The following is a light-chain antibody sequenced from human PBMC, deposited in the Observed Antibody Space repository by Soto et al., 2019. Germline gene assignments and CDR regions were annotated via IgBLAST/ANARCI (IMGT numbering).Light chain of an antibody. CDR3: HQYNDWPPFT. CDR1: QSVSSN. Sequence: ELVMTQSPATLSVSPGERATLSCRASQSVSSNLAWYQQKPGQAPRLLIYGASTRATGVPARFSGSGSGTEFTRTISSLQSEDFAVYYCHQYNDWPPFTFGPGTKVDIK. CDR2: GAS. J-gene: IGKJ3*01. V-gene: IGKV3-15*01.